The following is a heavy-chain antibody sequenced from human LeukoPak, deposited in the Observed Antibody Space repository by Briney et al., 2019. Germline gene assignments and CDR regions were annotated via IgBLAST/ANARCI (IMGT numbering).Heavy chain of an antibody. Sequence: ASVKVSCEASGYTFTSYDINWVGQATGQGLEWMGWMNPNSGNTGYAQKFQGRVTMTRDTSISTAYMELSSLRSEDTAVYYCARGRGQWLARGTNWYFDLWGRGTLVTVSS. J-gene: IGHJ2*01. CDR2: MNPNSGNT. V-gene: IGHV1-8*01. CDR1: GYTFTSYD. CDR3: ARGRGQWLARGTNWYFDL. D-gene: IGHD6-19*01.